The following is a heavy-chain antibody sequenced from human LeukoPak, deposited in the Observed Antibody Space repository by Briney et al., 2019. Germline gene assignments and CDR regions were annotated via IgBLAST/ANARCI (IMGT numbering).Heavy chain of an antibody. CDR3: ATYRQVLLPFES. D-gene: IGHD2-8*02. CDR1: GFTFITCS. J-gene: IGHJ4*02. V-gene: IGHV3-21*04. CDR2: IFPSGGEI. Sequence: PGGSLRLSCAASGFTFITCSMNWVRQAPGKGLEWVSSIFPSGGEIHYADSVRGRFTISRDNSKSTLSLQMNSLRAEDTAIYYCATYRQVLLPFESWGQGTLVTVSS.